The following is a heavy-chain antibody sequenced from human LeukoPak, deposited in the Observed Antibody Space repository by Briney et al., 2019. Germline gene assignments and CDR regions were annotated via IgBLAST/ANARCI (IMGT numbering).Heavy chain of an antibody. D-gene: IGHD3-22*01. J-gene: IGHJ4*02. CDR1: GFTFSSYA. Sequence: GGSLRLSCAASGFTFSSYAMSWVRQAPGKGLEWVSAISGSGGSTYYADSVKGRFTISRDNSKNTLYLQMNSLRAEDTAVYYCAKAYYYDSSGYYSPYWGQGTLVTVSS. CDR3: AKAYYYDSSGYYSPY. CDR2: ISGSGGST. V-gene: IGHV3-23*01.